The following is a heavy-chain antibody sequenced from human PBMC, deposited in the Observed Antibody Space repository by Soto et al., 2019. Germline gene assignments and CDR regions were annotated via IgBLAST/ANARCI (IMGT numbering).Heavy chain of an antibody. D-gene: IGHD2-21*01. J-gene: IGHJ4*01. CDR2: VYYSGST. CDR3: ARTRMIESWIDY. CDR1: GDSISTYY. V-gene: IGHV4-59*01. Sequence: EGLCRACFVSGDSISTYYWSWIRQPPGKGLEWIGYVYYSGSTLYNPSLESRVTLSIDMSKKQVSLKLNSVIAADTAVYYCARTRMIESWIDYWGHGTLVTVSS.